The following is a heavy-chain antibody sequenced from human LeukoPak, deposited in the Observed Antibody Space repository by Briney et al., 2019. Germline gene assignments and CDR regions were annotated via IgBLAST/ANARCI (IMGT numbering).Heavy chain of an antibody. CDR1: GGSISSSSYY. D-gene: IGHD5-12*01. CDR3: AGTCGYDNFDY. V-gene: IGHV4-39*07. Sequence: PSETVSHTCTVSGGSISSSSYYWGWIRQPPGKGLEWIGSIYYSGSTYYNPSLKSRVTMSVDTSKNQFSLKLSSVTAADTAVYHCAGTCGYDNFDYWGQGTLVTVSS. CDR2: IYYSGST. J-gene: IGHJ4*02.